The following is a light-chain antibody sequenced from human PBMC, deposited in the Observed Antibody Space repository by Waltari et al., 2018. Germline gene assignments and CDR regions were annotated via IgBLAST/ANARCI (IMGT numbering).Light chain of an antibody. CDR2: DAS. Sequence: EIVLTQSPATLSLSPGERATLSCRASQSVNSYLAWYQQKPGQAPRLLIYDASNRATGIPARFSGFGSGTDFTLTISSLEPEDFAVYYCHQRSSWPRTFGQGTKVEI. J-gene: IGKJ1*01. CDR1: QSVNSY. V-gene: IGKV3-11*01. CDR3: HQRSSWPRT.